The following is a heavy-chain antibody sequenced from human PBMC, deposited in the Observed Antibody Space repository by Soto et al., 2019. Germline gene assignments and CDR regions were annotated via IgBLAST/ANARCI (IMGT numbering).Heavy chain of an antibody. V-gene: IGHV3-48*01. Sequence: EVQLVESGGGLVQPGGSLRLSCAASGFTFNSYSMNWVRQAPGKGLEWVSYISGSSSTIYYADSVKGRFTISRDNAKNSLDLQMNSRRPEDTAVYYCARDGRYSSSSYWGQGTLVTVSS. CDR1: GFTFNSYS. D-gene: IGHD6-6*01. CDR2: ISGSSSTI. CDR3: ARDGRYSSSSY. J-gene: IGHJ4*02.